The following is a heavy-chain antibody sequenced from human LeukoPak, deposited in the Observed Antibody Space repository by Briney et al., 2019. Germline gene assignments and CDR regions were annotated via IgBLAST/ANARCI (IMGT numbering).Heavy chain of an antibody. J-gene: IGHJ4*02. CDR1: GFTFSSYW. Sequence: GGSLRLSCAASGFTFSSYWMSWVRQAPGKGLEWVANIKQDGSEKYYVDSVKGRFTISRDNARNLLFLQMNTLRADDTAVYYCAKLLDYGTTYDHWGQGALVTVSS. CDR3: AKLLDYGTTYDH. CDR2: IKQDGSEK. V-gene: IGHV3-7*01. D-gene: IGHD1-1*01.